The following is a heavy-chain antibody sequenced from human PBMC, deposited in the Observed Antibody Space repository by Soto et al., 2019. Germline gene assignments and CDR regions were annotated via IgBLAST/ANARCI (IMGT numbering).Heavy chain of an antibody. CDR2: IKSKTDGGTT. CDR3: TTGPIHSSGYSDY. V-gene: IGHV3-15*01. J-gene: IGHJ4*02. CDR1: GFTFSNAW. Sequence: GGSLRLSCAASGFTFSNAWMSWVRQAPGKGLEWVGRIKSKTDGGTTDYAAPVKGRFTISRDDSKNTLYLQMNSLKTEDTAVYYCTTGPIHSSGYSDYWGQGTLVTVSS. D-gene: IGHD3-22*01.